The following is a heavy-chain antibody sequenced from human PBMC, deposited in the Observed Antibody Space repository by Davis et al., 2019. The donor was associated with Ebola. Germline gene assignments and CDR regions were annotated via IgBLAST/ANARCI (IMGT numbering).Heavy chain of an antibody. CDR1: GGTFSTYA. V-gene: IGHV1-69*13. J-gene: IGHJ6*04. CDR2: IIPIFGTA. CDR3: ARDLGDYGIDV. D-gene: IGHD3-10*01. Sequence: AASVKVSCKASGGTFSTYAISLVRQAPGQGLEWMGGIIPIFGTANYAQKFQGRVTITADESTSTAYMELSSLRSEDTAVYYCARDLGDYGIDVWGKGTTVTVSS.